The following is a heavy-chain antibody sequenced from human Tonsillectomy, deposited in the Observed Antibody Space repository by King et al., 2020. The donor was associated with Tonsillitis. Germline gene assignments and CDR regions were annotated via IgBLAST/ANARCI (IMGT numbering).Heavy chain of an antibody. CDR1: GFTFSSYR. J-gene: IGHJ4*02. D-gene: IGHD1-26*01. CDR2: IHSDCLHT. CDR3: AREGGNYYGPFDF. V-gene: IGHV3-74*01. Sequence: VQLVESGGGLVQPGGSLILSFAACGFTFSSYRVNWVRQAPGEGLVWCSRIHSDCLHTTYADSVGGRCTISRDNAKNTLYLQMNSLRAEDTAIYYCAREGGNYYGPFDFWAQGSLVTVSS.